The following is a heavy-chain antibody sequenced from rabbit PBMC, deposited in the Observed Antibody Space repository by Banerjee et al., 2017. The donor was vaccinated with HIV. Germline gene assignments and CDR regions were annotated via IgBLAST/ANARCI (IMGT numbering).Heavy chain of an antibody. V-gene: IGHV1S45*01. CDR2: IAAGSSGST. J-gene: IGHJ6*01. Sequence: QEQLKETGGGLVQPGGSLALTCKASGFTISSSYYMCWVRQAPGKGLEWIACIAAGSSGSTYYASWAKGRFTISKTSSTTVTLQMTSLTAADTATYFCARDQHYAGYAGYGYAPYGMDLWGPGTLVTVS. CDR3: ARDQHYAGYAGYGYAPYGMDL. D-gene: IGHD6-1*01. CDR1: GFTISSSYY.